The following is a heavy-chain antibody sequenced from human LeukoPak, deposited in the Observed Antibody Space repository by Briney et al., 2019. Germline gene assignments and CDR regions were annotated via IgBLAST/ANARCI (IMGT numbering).Heavy chain of an antibody. CDR2: ISYDGSNK. V-gene: IGHV3-30*04. CDR3: ARESSYLTYYYYYYMDV. Sequence: PGGSLRLSCAASGFTFSSYAMHWVRQAPGKGLEWVAVISYDGSNKYYADSVKGRFTISRDNSKNTLYLQMNSLRAEDTAVYYCARESSYLTYYYYYYMDVWGKGTTVTISS. D-gene: IGHD4/OR15-4a*01. CDR1: GFTFSSYA. J-gene: IGHJ6*03.